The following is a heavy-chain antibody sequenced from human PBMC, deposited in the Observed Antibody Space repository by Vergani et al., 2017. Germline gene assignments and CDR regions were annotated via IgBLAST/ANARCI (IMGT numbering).Heavy chain of an antibody. Sequence: QVQLVESGGGVVQPGRSLRLSCAASGFTLSNYVMHWVRQAPGKGLEWVAFISYDGSDRNYADSVKGRFTISRDNSKNTLYLPMNSLRAEDTAVYYCARDRSTRDAFDIWGQGTMVTVSS. J-gene: IGHJ3*02. CDR3: ARDRSTRDAFDI. D-gene: IGHD5/OR15-5a*01. V-gene: IGHV3-30*04. CDR2: ISYDGSDR. CDR1: GFTLSNYV.